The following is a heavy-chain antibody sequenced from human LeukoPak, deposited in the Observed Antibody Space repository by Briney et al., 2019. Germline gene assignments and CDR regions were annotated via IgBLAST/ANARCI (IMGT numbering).Heavy chain of an antibody. CDR2: ISGSGGST. D-gene: IGHD1-26*01. CDR3: AKVPLDKYGSYGSLPFRYYFDY. J-gene: IGHJ4*02. V-gene: IGHV3-23*01. CDR1: GFTFSSYA. Sequence: PGGSLRLSCAASGFTFSSYAMSWVRQAPGKGLEWVSAISGSGGSTYYADSVNGRFTISRDNSKNTLYLQMNSLRAEDTAVYYCAKVPLDKYGSYGSLPFRYYFDYWGQGTLVTVSS.